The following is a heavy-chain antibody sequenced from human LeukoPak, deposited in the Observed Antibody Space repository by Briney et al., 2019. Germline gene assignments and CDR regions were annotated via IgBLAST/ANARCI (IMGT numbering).Heavy chain of an antibody. V-gene: IGHV4-39*01. CDR2: IYYSGST. Sequence: SETLSLTCTVSGGSISSSSYYWGWIRQPPGKGLEWIGSIYYSGSTYYNPSLKSRVTISVDTSKNQFSLKLSSVTAADTAVYYCARHASFGYSSSFWFDPWGQGTLVTVSS. J-gene: IGHJ5*02. CDR1: GGSISSSSYY. CDR3: ARHASFGYSSSFWFDP. D-gene: IGHD6-13*01.